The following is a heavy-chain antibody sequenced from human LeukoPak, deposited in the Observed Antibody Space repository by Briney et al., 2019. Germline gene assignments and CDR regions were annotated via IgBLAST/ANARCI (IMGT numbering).Heavy chain of an antibody. Sequence: SETLSLTCTVSGGSISSYYWSWIRQPPGKGLEWIGYIYYSGSTNHNPSLKSRVTISVDTSKNQFSLKLSSVTAADTAVYYCARIRQLVNYYYYYGMDVWGQGTTVTVSS. CDR3: ARIRQLVNYYYYYGMDV. CDR2: IYYSGST. CDR1: GGSISSYY. V-gene: IGHV4-59*01. J-gene: IGHJ6*02. D-gene: IGHD6-6*01.